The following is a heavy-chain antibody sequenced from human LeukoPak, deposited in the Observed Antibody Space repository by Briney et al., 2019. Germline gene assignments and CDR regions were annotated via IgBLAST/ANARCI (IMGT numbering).Heavy chain of an antibody. CDR1: GFTFSSYA. D-gene: IGHD2-2*01. CDR2: ISSNGGST. Sequence: GGSLRLSCAASGFTFSSYAMHWVRQAPGKGLVYVSAISSNGGSTYYANSVKGRFTISRDNSKNTLYLQMGSLRAEDMAVYYCARGGGGNIVVVPAAPFDYWGQGTLVTVSS. CDR3: ARGGGGNIVVVPAAPFDY. J-gene: IGHJ4*02. V-gene: IGHV3-64*01.